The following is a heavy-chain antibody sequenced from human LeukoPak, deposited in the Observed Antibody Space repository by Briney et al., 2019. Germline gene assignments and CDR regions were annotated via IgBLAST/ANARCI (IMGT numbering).Heavy chain of an antibody. CDR2: ISGDGGST. Sequence: GGSLRLSCAASGFSFDTYAMTWVGQAAGKGLEWVSGISGDGGSTYYAVSVKGRFTISRDNSKDTLYLQMNGLRPEDTAVYYCTLGSLYSSNWYGDYWGQGTLVTVSS. D-gene: IGHD6-13*01. V-gene: IGHV3-23*01. J-gene: IGHJ4*02. CDR3: TLGSLYSSNWYGDY. CDR1: GFSFDTYA.